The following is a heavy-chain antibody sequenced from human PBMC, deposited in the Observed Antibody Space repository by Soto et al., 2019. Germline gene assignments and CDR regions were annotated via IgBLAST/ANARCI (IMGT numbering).Heavy chain of an antibody. J-gene: IGHJ6*03. Sequence: SETLSLTCVVSGGSLSDYFWSWIRQPPGMALEWIGEINHLGSINYNPSLKSRVTMSVDTSKNQFSLTLNSVTAADTATYYCARGGISHWAYFYYMDVWDRGTTVTISS. CDR2: INHLGSI. V-gene: IGHV4-34*01. D-gene: IGHD2-21*01. CDR3: ARGGISHWAYFYYMDV. CDR1: GGSLSDYF.